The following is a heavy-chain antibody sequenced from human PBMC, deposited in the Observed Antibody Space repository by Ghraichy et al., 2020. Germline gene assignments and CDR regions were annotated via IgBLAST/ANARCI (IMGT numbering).Heavy chain of an antibody. CDR3: TAGAGHTDDDY. CDR1: GFTFSDAY. J-gene: IGHJ4*02. V-gene: IGHV3-15*01. CDR2: IKREIEGEAT. Sequence: GESLRLSCAASGFTFSDAYMNWVRQTSGKGLEWVGQIKREIEGEATAYAAPVKGRFTISRDDSKNMLFLQMNNLKTEDTAVYYCTAGAGHTDDDYWGQGTLVTVSS.